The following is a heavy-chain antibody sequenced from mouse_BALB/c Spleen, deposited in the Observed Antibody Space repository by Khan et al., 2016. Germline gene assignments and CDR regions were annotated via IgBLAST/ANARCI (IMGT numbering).Heavy chain of an antibody. Sequence: VQLKESGPGLVKPSQSLSLTCTVSDYSITNDYAWNWIRQFPGNKLEWMGYIHYSGTTRSNPSLKSRISITRDTSKNQFFLQLNSVTAEDTATYYCARSGFDFGSRYYFDYWGQGTTLSVSS. J-gene: IGHJ2*01. CDR2: IHYSGTT. V-gene: IGHV3-2*02. CDR3: ARSGFDFGSRYYFDY. D-gene: IGHD1-1*01. CDR1: DYSITNDYA.